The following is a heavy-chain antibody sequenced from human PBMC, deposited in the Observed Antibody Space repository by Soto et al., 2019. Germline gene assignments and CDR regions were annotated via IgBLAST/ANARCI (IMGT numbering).Heavy chain of an antibody. D-gene: IGHD2-15*01. CDR2: ISYDGSNK. CDR1: GFTFSSYG. Sequence: QVQLVESGGGVVQPGRSLRLSCAASGFTFSSYGMHWVRQAPGKGLEGVAVISYDGSNKYYADSVKGRFTISRDNSKNTLYLQMNSLRAEDTAVYYCAKDREYCSGGSCYSGSVFYYGMDVWGQGTTVTVSS. V-gene: IGHV3-30*18. J-gene: IGHJ6*02. CDR3: AKDREYCSGGSCYSGSVFYYGMDV.